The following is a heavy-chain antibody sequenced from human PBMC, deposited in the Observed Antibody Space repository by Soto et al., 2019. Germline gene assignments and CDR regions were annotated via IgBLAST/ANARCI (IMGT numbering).Heavy chain of an antibody. V-gene: IGHV3-30*18. Sequence: QVQLVESGGGVVQPGRSLRLSCAASGFTFSSYGMHWVRQAPGKGLEWVAVISYDGSNKYYADSVKGRFTISRDNSKNTLCLQMNSLRAEDTAVYYCAKPGSSGIDYWGQGTLVTVSS. CDR2: ISYDGSNK. D-gene: IGHD3-22*01. J-gene: IGHJ4*02. CDR1: GFTFSSYG. CDR3: AKPGSSGIDY.